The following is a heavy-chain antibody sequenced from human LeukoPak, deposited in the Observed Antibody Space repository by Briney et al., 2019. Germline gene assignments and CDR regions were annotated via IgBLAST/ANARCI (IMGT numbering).Heavy chain of an antibody. V-gene: IGHV4-59*08. CDR3: ARAYYYDSSGYYYGYYFDY. CDR1: GGSISRYY. D-gene: IGHD3-22*01. J-gene: IGHJ4*02. CDR2: IYYSGST. Sequence: SETLSLTCTVSGGSISRYYWSWIRQPPGKGLEWIGYIYYSGSTNYNPSLKSRVTISVDTSKNQFSLKLSSVTAADTAVYYCARAYYYDSSGYYYGYYFDYWGQGTLVTVSS.